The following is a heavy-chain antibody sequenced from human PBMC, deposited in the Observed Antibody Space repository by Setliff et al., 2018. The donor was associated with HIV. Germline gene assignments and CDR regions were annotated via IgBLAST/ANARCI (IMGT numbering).Heavy chain of an antibody. CDR2: IYITGDT. V-gene: IGHV4-61*09. CDR1: GGSINRGTYY. J-gene: IGHJ6*03. CDR3: ARHRGMPGTTWYNHYMDV. D-gene: IGHD1-7*01. Sequence: PSETLSLTCSVFGGSINRGTYYWTWIRQSAGKGLEWIGHIYITGDTDYNPSLKSRVTISVDTSKNQFSLTLTSVTATDTAVYYCARHRGMPGTTWYNHYMDVWGTGATVTVSS.